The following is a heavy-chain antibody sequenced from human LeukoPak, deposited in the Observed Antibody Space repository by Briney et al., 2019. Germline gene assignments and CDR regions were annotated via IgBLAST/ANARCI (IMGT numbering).Heavy chain of an antibody. CDR3: ASTYSSSRRGAFDI. D-gene: IGHD6-13*01. CDR2: SGGST. J-gene: IGHJ3*02. Sequence: GGSLRLSCAASGFTFSSYAMSWVRQAPGKGLEWVSVSGGSTYYADSVKGRFTISRDNSKNTLYLQMNSLRAEDTAVYYCASTYSSSRRGAFDIWGQGTMVTVSS. V-gene: IGHV3-23*01. CDR1: GFTFSSYA.